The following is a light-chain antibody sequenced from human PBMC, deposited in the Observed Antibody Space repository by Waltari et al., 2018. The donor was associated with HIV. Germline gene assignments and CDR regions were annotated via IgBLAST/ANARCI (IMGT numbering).Light chain of an antibody. V-gene: IGLV6-57*01. CDR3: QSYDNENPVL. J-gene: IGLJ2*01. Sequence: NFMLTQPHSVSESPGKTVTVSCTRSSGSIASNYVQWYQQRPGSSPTTVIYKDDQRPSGVPDRFSGSIDSSSNSASLTISGLRPEDEADYYCQSYDNENPVLFGGGTKLTVL. CDR2: KDD. CDR1: SGSIASNY.